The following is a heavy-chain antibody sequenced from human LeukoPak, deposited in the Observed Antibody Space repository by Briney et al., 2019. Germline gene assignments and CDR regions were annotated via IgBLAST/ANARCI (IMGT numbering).Heavy chain of an antibody. D-gene: IGHD3-3*01. V-gene: IGHV3-20*01. CDR3: ARGVNYYDFWSYYPY. J-gene: IGHJ4*02. CDR1: GFTFNSYG. Sequence: PGGSLRLSCAGSGFTFNSYGMSWVRQAPGKGLEWVAGINGNGGATYYTDPVKGRFTISSDNSKHSLYLQMNSQRGEDAALYQCARGVNYYDFWSYYPYWGQGTLVTVSS. CDR2: INGNGGAT.